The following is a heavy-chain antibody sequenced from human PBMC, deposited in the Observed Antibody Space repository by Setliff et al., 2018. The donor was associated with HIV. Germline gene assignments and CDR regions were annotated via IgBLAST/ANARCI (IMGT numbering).Heavy chain of an antibody. J-gene: IGHJ4*02. CDR2: FDPEVGET. Sequence: GASVKVSCKASGYTFNNYYMHWVRQAPGQGLEWMGGFDPEVGETIYAQKFQGRVTMTTDTSTSTAYMELRSLRSDDTAVYYCARGPPIVVVPAALLTFDYWGQGTLVTVSS. D-gene: IGHD2-2*01. CDR3: ARGPPIVVVPAALLTFDY. CDR1: GYTFNNYY. V-gene: IGHV1-46*02.